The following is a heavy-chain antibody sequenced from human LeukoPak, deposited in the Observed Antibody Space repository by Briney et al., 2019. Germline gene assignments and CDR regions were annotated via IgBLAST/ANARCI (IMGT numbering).Heavy chain of an antibody. CDR1: GGSFSGYY. CDR2: INHSGST. J-gene: IGHJ5*02. Sequence: SETLSLTCAVYGGSFSGYYWSWIRQPPGKGLEWIGEINHSGSTNYNPSLKSRVTISVDTSKNQFSLKLSSVTAADTAVYYCARDPPYCTNGVCYLFDPWGQGTLVTVSS. D-gene: IGHD2-8*01. CDR3: ARDPPYCTNGVCYLFDP. V-gene: IGHV4-34*01.